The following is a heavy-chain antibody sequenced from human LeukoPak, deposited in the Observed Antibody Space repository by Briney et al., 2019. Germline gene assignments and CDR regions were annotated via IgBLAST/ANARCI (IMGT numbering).Heavy chain of an antibody. CDR3: ARVLMVRGVIRGQNGMDV. Sequence: ASVTVSCKASGYTFTRYAMNWVRQAPGQGREWMGWINTNTGNPTYAQGFTGRFVFSLDTSVSTAYLQISSLKAEDTAVYYCARVLMVRGVIRGQNGMDVWGQGTTVTASS. CDR2: INTNTGNP. V-gene: IGHV7-4-1*02. J-gene: IGHJ6*02. D-gene: IGHD3-10*01. CDR1: GYTFTRYA.